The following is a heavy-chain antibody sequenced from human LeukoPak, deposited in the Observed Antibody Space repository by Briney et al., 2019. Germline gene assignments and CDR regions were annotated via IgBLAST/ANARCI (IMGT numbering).Heavy chain of an antibody. V-gene: IGHV4-39*01. D-gene: IGHD6-13*01. CDR3: ARHEGYSSSWYPAFDY. Sequence: SETLSLTCTVSGGSISSYYWGWIRQPPGKGLEWIGSIYYSGSTYYNPSLKSRVTISVDTSKNQFSLKLSSVTAADTAVYYCARHEGYSSSWYPAFDYWGQGTLVTVSS. J-gene: IGHJ4*02. CDR2: IYYSGST. CDR1: GGSISSYY.